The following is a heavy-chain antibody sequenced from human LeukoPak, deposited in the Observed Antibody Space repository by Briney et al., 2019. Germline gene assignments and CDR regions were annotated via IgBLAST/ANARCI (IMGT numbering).Heavy chain of an antibody. V-gene: IGHV3-23*01. CDR1: GFDFSTYS. J-gene: IGHJ4*02. Sequence: GGPLRLSCEVSGFDFSTYSMNWVRQAPGKGLEWVSAISGSGGSTYYADSVKGRFTISRDNSKNTLYLQMNSLRAEDTAVYHCAKPANSGWGQGTLVTVSS. CDR2: ISGSGGST. CDR3: AKPANSG. D-gene: IGHD4-23*01.